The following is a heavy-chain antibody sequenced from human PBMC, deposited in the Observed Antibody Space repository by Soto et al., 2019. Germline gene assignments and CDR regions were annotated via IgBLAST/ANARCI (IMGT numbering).Heavy chain of an antibody. Sequence: SQTLSLTCAISGDSVSSNSAAWNWIRQSPSRGLEWLGRTYYRSNWYNDYAVSVKSRITINPDTSKNQFSLQLNSVTPEDTAVYYCARESYYDFWSGYILGDYWGQGTLVTVSS. CDR1: GDSVSSNSAA. CDR2: TYYRSNWYN. J-gene: IGHJ4*02. CDR3: ARESYYDFWSGYILGDY. D-gene: IGHD3-3*01. V-gene: IGHV6-1*01.